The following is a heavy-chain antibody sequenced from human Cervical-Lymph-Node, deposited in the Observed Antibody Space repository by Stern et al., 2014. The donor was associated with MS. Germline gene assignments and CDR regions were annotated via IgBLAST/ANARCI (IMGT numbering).Heavy chain of an antibody. CDR3: ARTKEGYCSGGSCYAVDY. Sequence: EVQLVESGGGLVKPGGSLRLSCAASGFTFSSYSMNWVRQAPGKGLEWDSSISSSSSYIYYADSVKGRFTISRDNAKNSLYLQMNSLRAEDTAVYYCARTKEGYCSGGSCYAVDYWGQGTLVTVSS. J-gene: IGHJ4*02. CDR2: ISSSSSYI. V-gene: IGHV3-21*01. CDR1: GFTFSSYS. D-gene: IGHD2-15*01.